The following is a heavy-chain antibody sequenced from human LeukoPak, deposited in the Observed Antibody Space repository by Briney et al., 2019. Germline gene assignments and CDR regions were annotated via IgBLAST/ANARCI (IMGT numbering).Heavy chain of an antibody. CDR1: GGSMSDYY. D-gene: IGHD3-22*01. Sequence: SETLSLTCTVSGGSMSDYYWSWIRQPPGKGLEWIGYIYYSGNTNYNPSLKSRVTISLDKSKNQFSLKLSSATAADTAVYYCARGAYHYYDSSGSIPNFDYWDQGTLVTVSS. CDR2: IYYSGNT. CDR3: ARGAYHYYDSSGSIPNFDY. J-gene: IGHJ4*02. V-gene: IGHV4-59*01.